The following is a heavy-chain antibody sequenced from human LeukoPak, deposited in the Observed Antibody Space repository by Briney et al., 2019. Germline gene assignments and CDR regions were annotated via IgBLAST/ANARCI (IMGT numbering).Heavy chain of an antibody. CDR1: GGSFSGYY. V-gene: IGHV4-34*01. CDR2: INHSGST. J-gene: IGHJ6*02. D-gene: IGHD3-3*01. CDR3: ARDSHVLRFLEWPEVDV. Sequence: SETLSLTCAVYGGSFSGYYWSWIRQPPGKGLEWIGEINHSGSTNYNPSLKSRVTISVDTSKNQFSLKLSSVTAADTAVYYCARDSHVLRFLEWPEVDVWGQGTTVTVSS.